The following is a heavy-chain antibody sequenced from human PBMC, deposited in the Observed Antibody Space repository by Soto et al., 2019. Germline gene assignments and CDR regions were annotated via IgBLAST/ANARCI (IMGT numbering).Heavy chain of an antibody. J-gene: IGHJ4*02. CDR2: IWYDGSNK. CDR3: ARDRFGRDGYNDYYFDY. CDR1: GFTFSSYG. V-gene: IGHV3-33*01. Sequence: GGSLRLSCAASGFTFSSYGMHWVRQAPGKGLEWVAVIWYDGSNKYYADSVKGRFTIPRDNSKNTLYLQMNSLRAEDTAVYYCARDRFGRDGYNDYYFDYWGQGTLVTVSS. D-gene: IGHD3-10*01.